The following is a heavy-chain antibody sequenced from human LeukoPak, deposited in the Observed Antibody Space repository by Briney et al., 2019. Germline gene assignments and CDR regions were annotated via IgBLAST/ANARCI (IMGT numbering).Heavy chain of an antibody. D-gene: IGHD2-21*01. CDR2: IYYSGST. V-gene: IGHV4-59*01. CDR1: GCSISSYY. CDR3: ARDPCGGDCYSSFGGFDP. J-gene: IGHJ5*02. Sequence: SETLSLTCTVSGCSISSYYWSWIRQPPREGLEWIGSIYYSGSTNCNPSLKSRVTISVDTSKNQYSLKLSSVAAADTAVYYCARDPCGGDCYSSFGGFDPWGQGTLVTVSS.